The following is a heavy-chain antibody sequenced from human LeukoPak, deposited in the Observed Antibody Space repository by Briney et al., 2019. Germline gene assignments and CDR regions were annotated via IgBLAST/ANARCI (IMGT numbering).Heavy chain of an antibody. CDR2: IYYSGST. D-gene: IGHD4-23*01. CDR1: GGSISSGSYY. J-gene: IGHJ4*02. Sequence: SQTLSLTCTVSGGSISSGSYYWGRIRQPPGKGLEWIGSIYYSGSTYYNPSLKSRVTISVDTSKNQFSLKLSSVTAADTAVYYCARHERDYGGNSSDYWGQGTLVTVSS. CDR3: ARHERDYGGNSSDY. V-gene: IGHV4-39*01.